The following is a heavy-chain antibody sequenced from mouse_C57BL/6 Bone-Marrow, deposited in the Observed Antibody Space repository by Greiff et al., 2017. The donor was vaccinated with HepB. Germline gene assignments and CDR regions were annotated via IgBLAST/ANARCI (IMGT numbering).Heavy chain of an antibody. Sequence: EVNLVESGGGLVQPGGSLKLSCAASGFTFSDYYMYWVRQTPEKRLEWVAYISNGGGSTYYPDTVKGRFTISRDNAKNTLYLQMSRLKSEDTAMYYCARHLYYGSSHWYFDVWGTGTTVTVSS. V-gene: IGHV5-12*01. CDR1: GFTFSDYY. J-gene: IGHJ1*03. CDR2: ISNGGGST. CDR3: ARHLYYGSSHWYFDV. D-gene: IGHD1-1*01.